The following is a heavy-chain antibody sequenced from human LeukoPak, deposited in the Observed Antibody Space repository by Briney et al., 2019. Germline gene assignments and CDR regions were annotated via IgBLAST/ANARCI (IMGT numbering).Heavy chain of an antibody. Sequence: GGSLRLSCAASGFTFSSYWMSCVRQAPGKGLEWVANIKQDGSEKYYVDSVKGRVTISRDNAKNSLYLQMNSLRAEDTAVYYCAREMPGIAAAGDYWGQGTLVTVSS. CDR1: GFTFSSYW. V-gene: IGHV3-7*01. CDR2: IKQDGSEK. J-gene: IGHJ4*02. D-gene: IGHD6-13*01. CDR3: AREMPGIAAAGDY.